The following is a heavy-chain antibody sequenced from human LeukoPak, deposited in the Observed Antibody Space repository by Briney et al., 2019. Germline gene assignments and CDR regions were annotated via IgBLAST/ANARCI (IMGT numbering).Heavy chain of an antibody. J-gene: IGHJ6*02. CDR1: GFSFDDYA. CDR3: AKDRDSAWPSGMDV. V-gene: IGHV3-9*01. Sequence: GGSLRLSCAASGFSFDDYAMHWVRQVPGKGLEWVSGISWNSGNIGYADSVKGRFTISRDNAKNSLYLQMHSLRGEDTALYFCAKDRDSAWPSGMDVWGQGTTVTVSS. CDR2: ISWNSGNI. D-gene: IGHD6-19*01.